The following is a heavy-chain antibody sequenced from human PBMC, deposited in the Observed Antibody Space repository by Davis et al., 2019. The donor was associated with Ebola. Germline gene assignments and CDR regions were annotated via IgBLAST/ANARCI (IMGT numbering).Heavy chain of an antibody. V-gene: IGHV3-13*05. J-gene: IGHJ2*01. CDR3: ARAGWGSPYFDL. D-gene: IGHD6-19*01. CDR1: GFTFSSYD. Sequence: GESLKISCAASGFTFSSYDMHWVRQATGKGLEWVSAIGTAGDPYYPGSVKGRFTISRENAKNSLYLQMNSLRAGDTAVYYCARAGWGSPYFDLWGRGTLVTVSS. CDR2: IGTAGDP.